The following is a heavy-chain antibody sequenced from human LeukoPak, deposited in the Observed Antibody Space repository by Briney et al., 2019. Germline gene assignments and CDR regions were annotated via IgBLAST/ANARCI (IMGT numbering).Heavy chain of an antibody. CDR2: IGPISSSI. D-gene: IGHD6-13*01. CDR3: ARGAYASSPGY. CDR1: GFTFSSYE. Sequence: GGSLRLSCAASGFTFSSYEMNWVRQAPGKGLEWVSYIGPISSSIYYADSVKGRFTISRDDAKNSLYLQMNSLRDDDTAVYCCARGAYASSPGYWGQGTLVTVSS. J-gene: IGHJ4*02. V-gene: IGHV3-48*03.